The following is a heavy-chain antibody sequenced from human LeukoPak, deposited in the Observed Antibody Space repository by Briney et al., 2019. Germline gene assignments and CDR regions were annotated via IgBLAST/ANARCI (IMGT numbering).Heavy chain of an antibody. CDR2: INSDGSTT. D-gene: IGHD6-19*01. J-gene: IGHJ1*01. V-gene: IGHV3-74*01. CDR1: GFTFSSYW. CDR3: ASVSGWYGQYFQH. Sequence: PGGSLRLSCAASGFTFSSYWMHWVRQAPGKGLVCVSRINSDGSTTSYADSVKGRFTISRDNAKNTLYLQMNSLRAEDTAVYYCASVSGWYGQYFQHRGQGTLVTVSS.